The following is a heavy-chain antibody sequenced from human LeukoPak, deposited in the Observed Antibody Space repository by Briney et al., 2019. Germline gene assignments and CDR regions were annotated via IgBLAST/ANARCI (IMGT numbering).Heavy chain of an antibody. J-gene: IGHJ4*02. CDR1: GYTFTGYY. CDR3: AKSVGYCSGGSCYSVG. CDR2: INPNSGGT. V-gene: IGHV1-2*02. Sequence: ASVKVSCKASGYTFTGYYMHWVRQAPGQGLEWMGWINPNSGGTNYAQKFQGRVTMTRDTSISTAYMELSRLRSDDTAVYYCAKSVGYCSGGSCYSVGWGQGTLVTVSS. D-gene: IGHD2-15*01.